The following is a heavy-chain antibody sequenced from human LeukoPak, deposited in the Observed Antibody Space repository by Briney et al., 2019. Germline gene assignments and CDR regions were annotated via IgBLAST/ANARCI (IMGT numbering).Heavy chain of an antibody. D-gene: IGHD6-13*01. CDR1: GFTFSSYS. J-gene: IGHJ1*01. CDR3: ARDQSRIAAAGAEYFQH. V-gene: IGHV3-48*04. Sequence: GGSLRLSCAASGFTFSSYSMNWVRQAPGKGLEWVSYISSSSTIYYADSVKGRFTISRDNAKNSLYLQMNSLRAEDTAVYYCARDQSRIAAAGAEYFQHWGQGTLVTVSS. CDR2: ISSSSTI.